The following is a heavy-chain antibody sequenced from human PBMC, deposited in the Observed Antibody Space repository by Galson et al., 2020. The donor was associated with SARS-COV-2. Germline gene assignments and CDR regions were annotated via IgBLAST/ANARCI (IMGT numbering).Heavy chain of an antibody. Sequence: ESLKISCAASGFTVSSNYMSWVRQAPGKGLEWVSVIYSGGSTYYADPVKGRFTISRDNSKNTLYLQMNSLRAEDTAVYYCARRDYDFWSGYYRQGYYYYMDVWGKGTTVTVSS. CDR2: IYSGGST. V-gene: IGHV3-53*01. CDR1: GFTVSSNY. D-gene: IGHD3-3*01. CDR3: ARRDYDFWSGYYRQGYYYYMDV. J-gene: IGHJ6*03.